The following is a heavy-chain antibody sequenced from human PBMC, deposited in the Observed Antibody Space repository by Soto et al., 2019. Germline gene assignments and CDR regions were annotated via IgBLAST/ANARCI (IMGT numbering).Heavy chain of an antibody. CDR2: INQSGTT. CDR3: ARARSYERTYYYYNGFDD. Sequence: SETLSLTCAVYGGTFSGYYWSWIRQTPEKGLEWIGEINQSGTTNYNPSLKSRVTMSVDTSKNQFSLQLTSVTAADAAVYYCARARSYERTYYYYNGFDDWGQGTLVTVSS. V-gene: IGHV4-34*01. CDR1: GGTFSGYY. D-gene: IGHD3-22*01. J-gene: IGHJ4*02.